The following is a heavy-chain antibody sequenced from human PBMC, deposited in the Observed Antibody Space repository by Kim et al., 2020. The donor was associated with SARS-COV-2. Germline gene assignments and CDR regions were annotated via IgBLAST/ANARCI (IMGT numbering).Heavy chain of an antibody. V-gene: IGHV3-48*03. D-gene: IGHD4-4*01. CDR3: ARGPNYSPFDY. J-gene: IGHJ4*02. Sequence: YSADSVRGRFTISRDNDKNALYLQMNSLRAEDTAVYYCARGPNYSPFDYWGQGTLVTVSS.